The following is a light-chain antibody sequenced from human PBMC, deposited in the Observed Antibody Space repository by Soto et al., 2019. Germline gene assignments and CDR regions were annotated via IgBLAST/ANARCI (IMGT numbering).Light chain of an antibody. V-gene: IGKV3-15*01. CDR3: QHYNDWPLT. J-gene: IGKJ4*01. CDR2: DVF. Sequence: EIVMTQSPATLSVSPGERVTVSCRAIQNIWNKLAWYQQRPGQIPRLLMYDVFYRASGIPARFTGSGSQTEFTLTINSLQSEDFAVYYCQHYNDWPLTFGGGTKVDIK. CDR1: QNIWNK.